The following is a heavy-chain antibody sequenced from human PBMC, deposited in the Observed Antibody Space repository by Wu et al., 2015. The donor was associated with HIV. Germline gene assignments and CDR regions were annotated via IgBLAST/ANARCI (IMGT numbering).Heavy chain of an antibody. V-gene: IGHV1-69*13. J-gene: IGHJ6*03. CDR3: ARMLDYYYYMDV. D-gene: IGHD2-8*01. CDR2: LIPMYGTA. CDR1: GATFTSYA. Sequence: QVQLLQSGAEVKNPGSSVRVSCKASGATFTSYALSWVRQAPGQGLEWMGRLIPMYGTANYAQKFQGRVTITADESTSTAYMELRSLRSADTAVYYCARMLDYYYYMDVWGKGTTVTVSS.